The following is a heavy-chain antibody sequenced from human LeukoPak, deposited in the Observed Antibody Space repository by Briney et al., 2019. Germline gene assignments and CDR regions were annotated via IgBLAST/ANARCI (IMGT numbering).Heavy chain of an antibody. CDR2: IYYSGRT. V-gene: IGHV4-59*01. J-gene: IGHJ3*02. Sequence: SETLSLTCTVSGGSISSYYWSWIRQPPGKGLEWIGYIYYSGRTSYNPSLKSRVTISVDTSKNQFSLKLSSVTAADTAVYYCARVRGFDIWGQGTMVTVSS. CDR1: GGSISSYY. CDR3: ARVRGFDI.